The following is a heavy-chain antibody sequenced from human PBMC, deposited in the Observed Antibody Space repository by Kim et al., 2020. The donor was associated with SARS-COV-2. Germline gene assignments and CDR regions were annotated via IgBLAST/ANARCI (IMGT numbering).Heavy chain of an antibody. CDR2: IYPGDSDT. D-gene: IGHD3-3*01. CDR1: GYSFTSYW. Sequence: GESLQISCKGSGYSFTSYWIGWVRQMPGKGLEWMGIIYPGDSDTRYSPSFQGQVTISADKSISTAYLQWSSLKASDTAMYYCARVPYDFWSGYYKPPFDYWGQGTLVTVSS. J-gene: IGHJ4*02. CDR3: ARVPYDFWSGYYKPPFDY. V-gene: IGHV5-51*01.